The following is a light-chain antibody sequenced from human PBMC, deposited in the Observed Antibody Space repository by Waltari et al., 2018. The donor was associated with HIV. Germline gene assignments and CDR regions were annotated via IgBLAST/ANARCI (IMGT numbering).Light chain of an antibody. V-gene: IGKV4-1*01. CDR3: QQYYSTPLT. CDR1: QSVLYSSNNKNY. J-gene: IGKJ5*01. Sequence: DIVMTQSPDSLAVSLGERATINCKSSQSVLYSSNNKNYLAWYQQETGQPPKLLVYWASTLESGVPDRVIGSGSGTDFTLTISSLKAEDVAVYYCQQYYSTPLTFGKGTRLEIK. CDR2: WAS.